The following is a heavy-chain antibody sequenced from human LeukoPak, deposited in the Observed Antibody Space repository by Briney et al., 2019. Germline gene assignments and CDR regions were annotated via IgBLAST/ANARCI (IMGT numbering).Heavy chain of an antibody. V-gene: IGHV3-30*18. CDR3: AKDGSGWYVFHSPYDY. Sequence: GGSLRLSCAASGFTFSSYGMHWVRQAPGKGLEWVAVISYDGSNKYYADSVKGRFTISRDNSKNTLYLQMNSLRAEDTAVYYCAKDGSGWYVFHSPYDYWGQGTLVTVSS. J-gene: IGHJ4*02. CDR1: GFTFSSYG. D-gene: IGHD6-19*01. CDR2: ISYDGSNK.